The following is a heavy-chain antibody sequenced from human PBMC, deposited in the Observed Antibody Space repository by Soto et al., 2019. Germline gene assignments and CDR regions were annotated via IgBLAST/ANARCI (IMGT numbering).Heavy chain of an antibody. CDR1: GFTFTTYS. V-gene: IGHV3-48*02. CDR2: ISSSSSPI. J-gene: IGHJ4*02. CDR3: ARHPNNLRWYVFDY. D-gene: IGHD2-15*01. Sequence: GGSLRLSCAASGFTFTTYSMSWVRQAPGKGLEWVSYISSSSSPIYYADSVKGRFTISRDNAKNSLYLQMNSLRDEDTAVYYCARHPNNLRWYVFDYWGQGILVTVSS.